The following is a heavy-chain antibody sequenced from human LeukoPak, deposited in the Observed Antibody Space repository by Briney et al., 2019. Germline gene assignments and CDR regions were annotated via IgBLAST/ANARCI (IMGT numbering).Heavy chain of an antibody. D-gene: IGHD6-13*01. V-gene: IGHV3-21*01. CDR3: ARDSPDIAGYYMDV. CDR2: ISSGTTYI. Sequence: GGSLRLSCAASGFTFITYSMNWVRQVPGKGLEWVSSISSGTTYIYYADSVKGRFTISRDNAKNSLYLQMNRLRAEDTAVYYCARDSPDIAGYYMDVWGKGTTVTVSS. CDR1: GFTFITYS. J-gene: IGHJ6*03.